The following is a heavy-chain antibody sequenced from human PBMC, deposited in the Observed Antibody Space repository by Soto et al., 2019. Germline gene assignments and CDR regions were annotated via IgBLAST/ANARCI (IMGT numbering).Heavy chain of an antibody. J-gene: IGHJ6*02. CDR3: ARDAPVALGVPNSMDV. CDR1: GGSISRGHY. D-gene: IGHD3-3*02. CDR2: TYYSGNT. V-gene: IGHV4-31*03. Sequence: TLSLTSSVSGGSISRGHYWSWIRQHPLKGLEWIGYTYYSGNTYSNQSLRSRVSISLDTSKSQFSLKLHSVTAADTAVYYCARDAPVALGVPNSMDVLRQGTTVTVSS.